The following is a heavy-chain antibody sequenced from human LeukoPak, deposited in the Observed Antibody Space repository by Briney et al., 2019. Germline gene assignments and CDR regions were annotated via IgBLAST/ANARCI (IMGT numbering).Heavy chain of an antibody. D-gene: IGHD5-12*01. Sequence: PSETLSLTCTVSGDSISSSNCYWGWIRQPPGKGLEWIGSIYFSGGTYYNASLKSRVTISVDTSKNQFSLKLSSVTAADTAVYYCASGYSGYDGFDYWGQGTLVTVSS. CDR1: GDSISSSNCY. J-gene: IGHJ4*02. CDR2: IYFSGGT. CDR3: ASGYSGYDGFDY. V-gene: IGHV4-39*07.